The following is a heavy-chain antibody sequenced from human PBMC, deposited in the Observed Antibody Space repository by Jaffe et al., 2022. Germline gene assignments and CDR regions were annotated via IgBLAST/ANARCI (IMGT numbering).Heavy chain of an antibody. CDR3: ARRLGRLNYYDSSGVAFDI. CDR2: IYHSGST. V-gene: IGHV4-38-2*01. D-gene: IGHD3-22*01. CDR1: GYSISSGYY. J-gene: IGHJ3*02. Sequence: QVQLQESGPGLVKPSETLSLTCAVSGYSISSGYYWGWIRQPPGKGLEWIGSIYHSGSTYYNPSLKSRVTISVDTSKNQFSLKLSSVTAADTAVYYCARRLGRLNYYDSSGVAFDIWGQGTMVTVSS.